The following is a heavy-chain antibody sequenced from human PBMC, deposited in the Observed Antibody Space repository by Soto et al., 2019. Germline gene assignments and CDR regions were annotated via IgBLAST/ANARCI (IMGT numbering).Heavy chain of an antibody. CDR1: GGSISSSNW. Sequence: QVQLQEAGPGLVKPSGTLSLTCAVSGGSISSSNWWSWVRQPPGKGLEWIGEIYQSGSTNYNPSLKSRVTISVDKSKTQFSLKLSSVTAADTAVYYCARVAGGIRTTGPTWRAFDIWAQGTMVTVSS. CDR3: ARVAGGIRTTGPTWRAFDI. D-gene: IGHD1-1*01. J-gene: IGHJ3*02. CDR2: IYQSGST. V-gene: IGHV4-4*02.